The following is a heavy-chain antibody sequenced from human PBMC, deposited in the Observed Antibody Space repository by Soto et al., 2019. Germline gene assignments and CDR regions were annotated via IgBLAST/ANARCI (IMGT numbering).Heavy chain of an antibody. CDR3: ARDRRSPYYYDSSPAALDI. J-gene: IGHJ3*02. CDR2: IYYSGST. CDR1: GGSISSGGYY. Sequence: PSETLSLTCTVSGGSISSGGYYWSWIRQHPGKGLEWIGYIYYSGSTYYNPSLKSRVTISVDTSKNQFSLKLSSVTAADTAVYYCARDRRSPYYYDSSPAALDIWGQGTMVPVSS. D-gene: IGHD3-22*01. V-gene: IGHV4-31*03.